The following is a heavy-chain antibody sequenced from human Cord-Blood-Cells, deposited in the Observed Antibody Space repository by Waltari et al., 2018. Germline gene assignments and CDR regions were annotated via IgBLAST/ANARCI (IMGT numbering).Heavy chain of an antibody. CDR1: GYTFTSYA. CDR2: INAGNGNT. Sequence: QVQLVQSGAEVKKPGASVKVSCKASGYTFTSYAMHWVRQAPGQRLEWMGWINAGNGNTKYSQKCQGRVTITRDTSASTAYMELSSLRSEDTAVYYCARVPLALTGDPNDAFDIWGQGTMVTVSS. J-gene: IGHJ3*02. D-gene: IGHD7-27*01. V-gene: IGHV1-3*01. CDR3: ARVPLALTGDPNDAFDI.